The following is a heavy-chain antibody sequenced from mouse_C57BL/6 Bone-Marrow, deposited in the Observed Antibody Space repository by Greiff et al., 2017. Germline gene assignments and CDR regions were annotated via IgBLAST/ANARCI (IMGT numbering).Heavy chain of an antibody. CDR3: ARSHYSNPFDY. Sequence: QVQLKESGPELVKPGASVKISCKASGYSFTSYYIHWVKQRPGQGLEWIGWIYPGSGNTKYNEKFKGKATLTADTSSSTAYMQLSSLTSEDSAVYYCARSHYSNPFDYWGQGTTLTVSS. V-gene: IGHV1-66*01. CDR1: GYSFTSYY. J-gene: IGHJ2*01. D-gene: IGHD2-5*01. CDR2: IYPGSGNT.